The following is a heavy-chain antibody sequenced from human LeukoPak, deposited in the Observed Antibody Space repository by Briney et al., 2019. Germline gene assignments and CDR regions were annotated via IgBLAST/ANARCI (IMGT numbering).Heavy chain of an antibody. Sequence: ASVKVSCKASGYTFISYSMNWVRQAPGQGLEWMGWISAYNGNTNYAQKLQGRVTMTTDTSTSTAYMELRSLRSDDTAVYYCARDGLWFGDSGLDYWGQGTLVTVSS. CDR3: ARDGLWFGDSGLDY. J-gene: IGHJ4*02. D-gene: IGHD3-10*01. CDR2: ISAYNGNT. V-gene: IGHV1-18*01. CDR1: GYTFISYS.